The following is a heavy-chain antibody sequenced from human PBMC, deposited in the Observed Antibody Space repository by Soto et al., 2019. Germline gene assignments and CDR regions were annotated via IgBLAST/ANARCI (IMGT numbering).Heavy chain of an antibody. Sequence: ITLKESGPTLVTPTQTLTLTCTFSGFSLRTAGVGVGWIRQPPGKALEWLARTYWYDDKRYSPSLKSRLTITKHTSKNQGIRTMTNMDTVDTATYYCAHTAIVASVYGHWGQGPLVTVSS. V-gene: IGHV2-5*01. CDR1: GFSLRTAGVG. D-gene: IGHD6-13*01. J-gene: IGHJ4*02. CDR3: AHTAIVASVYGH. CDR2: TYWYDDK.